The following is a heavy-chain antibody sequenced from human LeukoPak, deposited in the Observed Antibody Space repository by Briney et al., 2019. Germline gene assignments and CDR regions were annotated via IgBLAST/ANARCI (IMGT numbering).Heavy chain of an antibody. D-gene: IGHD6-19*01. CDR3: ARRQWLVQRWFDP. V-gene: IGHV4-61*02. J-gene: IGHJ5*02. Sequence: SDTLSLTCTVSGGSISSGSYYWSWIRQPAGKGLEWIGRIYTSGSTNYNPSLKSRVTISVDTSKNQFSLKLSSVTAADTAVYYCARRQWLVQRWFDPWGQGTLVTVSS. CDR2: IYTSGST. CDR1: GGSISSGSYY.